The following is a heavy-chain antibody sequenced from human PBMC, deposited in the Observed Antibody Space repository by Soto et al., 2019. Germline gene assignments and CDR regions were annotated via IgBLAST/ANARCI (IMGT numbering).Heavy chain of an antibody. D-gene: IGHD3-10*01. CDR3: AKGTYYYVSAPYYFDY. CDR2: ISDSGGST. J-gene: IGHJ4*02. CDR1: GFTFSSYA. V-gene: IGHV3-23*01. Sequence: GGSLRLSCAASGFTFSSYAMSWVRQAPGKGLEWVSGISDSGGSTYYADSVKGRFTISRDNSKNTLYLQMNSLRAEDTAVYYCAKGTYYYVSAPYYFDYWGQGTLVTVSS.